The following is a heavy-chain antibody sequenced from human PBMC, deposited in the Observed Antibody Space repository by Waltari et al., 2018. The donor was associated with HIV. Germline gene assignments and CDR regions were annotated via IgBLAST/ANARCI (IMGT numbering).Heavy chain of an antibody. CDR1: GFTFSSKG. CDR2: ISYDGSNK. D-gene: IGHD4-17*01. CDR3: AKWGYGDYFPFDY. Sequence: QVQLVESGGGVVQPGRSLRLSCAASGFTFSSKGMHWVRQASGKGLEWVAVISYDGSNKYYADSVKGRFTISRDNSKNTLYLQMNSLRAEDTAVYYCAKWGYGDYFPFDYWGQGTLVTVSS. J-gene: IGHJ4*02. V-gene: IGHV3-30*18.